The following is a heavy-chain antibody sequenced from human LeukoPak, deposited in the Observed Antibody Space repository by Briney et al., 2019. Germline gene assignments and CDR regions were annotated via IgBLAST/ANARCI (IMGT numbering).Heavy chain of an antibody. CDR1: GFTFSTYG. CDR3: ASPGSGTYNY. Sequence: GGSLRLSCAASGFTFSTYGMNWVRQAPGRGLEWVSYISSGSGTKYYADSVEGRFTISRDNAKSSLYLQMNSLRDEDTAVYYCASPGSGTYNYWGQGTLVTVSS. D-gene: IGHD3-10*01. CDR2: ISSGSGTK. V-gene: IGHV3-48*02. J-gene: IGHJ4*02.